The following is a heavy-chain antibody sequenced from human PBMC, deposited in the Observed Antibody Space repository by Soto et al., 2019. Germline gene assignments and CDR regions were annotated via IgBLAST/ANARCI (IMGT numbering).Heavy chain of an antibody. CDR2: INSDGSTK. V-gene: IGHV3-74*01. CDR1: GFTFSSYA. J-gene: IGHJ4*02. Sequence: PGGSLRLSCAAPGFTFSSYAMTWVRQAPGKGLVWVSRINSDGSTKTYADSVKGRFNISRDNTQNTLYLQMNSLRGEDTAIYYCARDMQLWPIDSWGKGTQVTVSS. CDR3: ARDMQLWPIDS. D-gene: IGHD5-18*01.